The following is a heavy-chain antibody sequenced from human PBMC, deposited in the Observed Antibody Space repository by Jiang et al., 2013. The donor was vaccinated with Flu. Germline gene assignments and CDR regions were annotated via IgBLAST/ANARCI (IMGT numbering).Heavy chain of an antibody. D-gene: IGHD3-10*01. CDR2: ISHTGTT. CDR3: ATTTGN. V-gene: IGHV4-38-2*02. J-gene: IGHJ4*02. CDR1: GYSISSGYY. Sequence: EAEETLSLTCTVSGYSISSGYYWGWVRQPPGKGLEWIGSISHTGTTYYNPSLKTRLTISLDTSKNQFSLMLTSVTAADTAVYYCATTTGNWGQGTLVTVSS.